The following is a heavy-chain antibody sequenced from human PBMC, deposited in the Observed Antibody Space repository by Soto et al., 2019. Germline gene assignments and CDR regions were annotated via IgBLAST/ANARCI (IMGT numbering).Heavy chain of an antibody. V-gene: IGHV1-18*01. J-gene: IGHJ4*02. CDR1: GYTFTSYG. CDR3: ARESRSTYYDFWSGYYTLDYFDY. Sequence: ASVKVSCKASGYTFTSYGISWVRQAPGQGLEWMGWISAYNGNTNYAQKLQGRVTMTTDTSTSTAYMELRSLRSDDTAVYYCARESRSTYYDFWSGYYTLDYFDYWGQGTLVTVSS. D-gene: IGHD3-3*01. CDR2: ISAYNGNT.